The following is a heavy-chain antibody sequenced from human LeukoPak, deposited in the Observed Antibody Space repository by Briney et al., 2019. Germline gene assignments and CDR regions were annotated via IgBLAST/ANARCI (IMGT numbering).Heavy chain of an antibody. J-gene: IGHJ4*02. V-gene: IGHV4-34*01. D-gene: IGHD5-24*01. Sequence: SETLSLTCAVYGGSFSGYYWSWIRQPPGKGLEWIGEINHSGSTNYIPPLKSRVTISVDTSKNQLSLKLSSVTAADTAVYYCASGMAGYFDLWGQGTLVTVSS. CDR1: GGSFSGYY. CDR2: INHSGST. CDR3: ASGMAGYFDL.